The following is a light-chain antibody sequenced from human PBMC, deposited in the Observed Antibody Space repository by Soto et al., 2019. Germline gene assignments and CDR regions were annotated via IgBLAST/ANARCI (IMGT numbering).Light chain of an antibody. V-gene: IGLV2-14*01. CDR2: EVI. CDR3: SSYTSTSTVI. J-gene: IGLJ2*01. Sequence: QSALTQPASVSGSPGQSINISCTGTSSDVGDYNYVSWYQQYPDKAPKLMIYEVINRPSGVSSRFSGSKSGNTASLTISGLQTEDEADYYCSSYTSTSTVIFGGGTKLTVL. CDR1: SSDVGDYNY.